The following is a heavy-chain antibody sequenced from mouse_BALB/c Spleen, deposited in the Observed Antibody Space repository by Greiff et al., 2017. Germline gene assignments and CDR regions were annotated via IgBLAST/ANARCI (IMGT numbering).Heavy chain of an antibody. Sequence: VMLVESGAELMKPGASVKISCKATGYTFSSYWIEWVKQRPGHGLEWIGEILPGSGSTNYNEKFKGKATFTADTSSNTAYMQLSSLTSEDSAVYYCARSGGNSPAWFAYWGQGTLVTVSA. CDR3: ARSGGNSPAWFAY. D-gene: IGHD2-1*01. J-gene: IGHJ3*01. V-gene: IGHV1-9*01. CDR2: ILPGSGST. CDR1: GYTFSSYW.